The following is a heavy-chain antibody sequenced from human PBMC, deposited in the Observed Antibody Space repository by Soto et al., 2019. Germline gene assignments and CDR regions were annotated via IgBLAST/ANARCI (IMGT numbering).Heavy chain of an antibody. V-gene: IGHV1-69*02. CDR2: VIPILGIA. CDR1: GGTVSSYI. J-gene: IGHJ4*02. D-gene: IGHD1-26*01. Sequence: SVEVSCKASGGTVSSYIISWVRQAPGQGLEWMGRVIPILGIANYAQKFQGRVTITADKSTSTAYMELSSLRSEDTAVYYCARFPQTAIVGAAYFDYWGQGTLVTVSS. CDR3: ARFPQTAIVGAAYFDY.